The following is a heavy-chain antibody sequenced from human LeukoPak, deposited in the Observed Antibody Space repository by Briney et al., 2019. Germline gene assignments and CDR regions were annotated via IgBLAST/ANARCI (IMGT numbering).Heavy chain of an antibody. Sequence: PGGSLRLSCAASGFTVSSDYMSWVRQAPGKGLEWVSVIYSSSTTSYADSVKGRFTISRHNSKNTLYLQMNSLRAEDTAVYYCASGGGYCSSTSCYVSDYWGQGTLVTVSS. CDR3: ASGGGYCSSTSCYVSDY. V-gene: IGHV3-53*04. CDR1: GFTVSSDY. D-gene: IGHD2-2*01. J-gene: IGHJ4*02. CDR2: IYSSSTT.